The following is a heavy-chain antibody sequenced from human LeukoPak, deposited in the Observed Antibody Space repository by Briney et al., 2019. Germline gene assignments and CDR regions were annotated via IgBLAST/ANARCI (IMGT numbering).Heavy chain of an antibody. J-gene: IGHJ3*02. Sequence: PGESLKISCKRSGYRFTAYWIGWVRQMPGKGLEWMGIIYPGDSHTRYSPSFQGHVTFLVDNSITTAYLQWSSLKASDTAMYYCARDYSDYVGAFDIWGQGTMVTVSS. V-gene: IGHV5-51*01. CDR1: GYRFTAYW. CDR3: ARDYSDYVGAFDI. CDR2: IYPGDSHT. D-gene: IGHD4-11*01.